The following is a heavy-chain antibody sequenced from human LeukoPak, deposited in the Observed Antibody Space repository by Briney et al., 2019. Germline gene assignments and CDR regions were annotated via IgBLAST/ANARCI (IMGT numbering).Heavy chain of an antibody. CDR1: GFTFSSYA. Sequence: PGGSLRLSCAASGFTFSSYAMSWVRQAPGKGLEWVSGINWNGGSTGYADSVKGRFTISRDNAKNSLYLQMNSLRAEDTALYYCARDARITIFGVVIISPFDYWGQGTLVTVSS. CDR2: INWNGGST. D-gene: IGHD3-3*01. V-gene: IGHV3-20*04. J-gene: IGHJ4*02. CDR3: ARDARITIFGVVIISPFDY.